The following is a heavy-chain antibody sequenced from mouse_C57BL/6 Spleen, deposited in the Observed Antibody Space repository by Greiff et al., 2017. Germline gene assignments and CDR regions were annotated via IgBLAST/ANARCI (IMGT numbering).Heavy chain of an antibody. CDR3: ARRDGYYWYFDV. V-gene: IGHV1-26*01. J-gene: IGHJ1*03. CDR1: GYTFTDYY. D-gene: IGHD2-3*01. Sequence: VQLTQSGPELVKPGASVKISCKASGYTFTDYYMNWVKQSHGKSLEWIGDINPNNGGTSYNQKFKGKATLTVDKSSSTAYMELRSLTSEDSAVYYCARRDGYYWYFDVWGTGTTVTVSS. CDR2: INPNNGGT.